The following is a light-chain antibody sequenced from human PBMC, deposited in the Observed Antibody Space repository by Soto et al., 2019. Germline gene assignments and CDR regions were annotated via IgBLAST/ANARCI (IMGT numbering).Light chain of an antibody. J-gene: IGLJ2*01. CDR2: DVS. V-gene: IGLV2-14*01. Sequence: QSALTQPASVSGSPGQSITISCTGTSSDVGGYNHVSWYQQHPVKAPKLMIYDVSNRPSGVSNRFSGSKSGNSASLTISGLQAEDEADYYCSSYTSSSTLVFGGGTKLTVL. CDR3: SSYTSSSTLV. CDR1: SSDVGGYNH.